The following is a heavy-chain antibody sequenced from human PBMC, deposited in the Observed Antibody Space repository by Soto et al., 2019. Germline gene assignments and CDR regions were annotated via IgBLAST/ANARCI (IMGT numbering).Heavy chain of an antibody. V-gene: IGHV1-69*01. J-gene: IGHJ6*02. Sequence: QVQLVQSGAEVKKPGSSVKVSCKASGGNFSRYAISWLRQAPGQGLEWMGGIIPVFRTTNYEQKLQGRVTVSADGSTGTAYMAVGSLASADAAVDYCAKSVPCKLVQTPTGNQYYSPMDVWGQGTTVTVSS. D-gene: IGHD1-1*01. CDR2: IIPVFRTT. CDR3: AKSVPCKLVQTPTGNQYYSPMDV. CDR1: GGNFSRYA.